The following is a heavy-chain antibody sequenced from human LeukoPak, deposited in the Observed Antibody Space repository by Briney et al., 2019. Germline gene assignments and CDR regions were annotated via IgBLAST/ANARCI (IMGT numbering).Heavy chain of an antibody. D-gene: IGHD1-26*01. J-gene: IGHJ4*02. CDR3: ARGNSGTFDY. CDR2: IYCDESSI. CDR1: VFPFSPSW. V-gene: IGHV3-74*03. Sequence: GGSLRLSCAASVFPFSPSWMHGVRHAPGKGLVWVPRIYCDESSIMCADSVKGRFTISRDNAKNTLYLQMNSLGAEDTAVYYCARGNSGTFDYWGQGTLVTVSS.